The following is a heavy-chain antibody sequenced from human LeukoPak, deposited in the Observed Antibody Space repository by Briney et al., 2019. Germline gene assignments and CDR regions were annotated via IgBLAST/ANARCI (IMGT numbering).Heavy chain of an antibody. D-gene: IGHD2-2*01. Sequence: GGSLRLSCAASGFTFSDYYMSWIRQAPGKGLEWVSYISSSGSTIYYADSVKGRFTISRDNAKNSLYLQMNSLRAEDTAVYYCANVPAVPYYFDYWGQGTLVTVSS. CDR3: ANVPAVPYYFDY. CDR2: ISSSGSTI. CDR1: GFTFSDYY. V-gene: IGHV3-11*04. J-gene: IGHJ4*02.